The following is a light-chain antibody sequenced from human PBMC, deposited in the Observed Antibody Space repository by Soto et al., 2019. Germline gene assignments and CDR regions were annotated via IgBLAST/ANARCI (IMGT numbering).Light chain of an antibody. V-gene: IGLV4-69*01. J-gene: IGLJ1*01. CDR3: QTWGPGFYV. CDR1: SGHSSYA. Sequence: QPVLTQSPSASASLGASVKLTCTLSSGHSSYAIAWHQQQPEKGPRYLMNLNSDGSHTKGDGIPDRFSGSSSGAEHYLTISSLQSEDEADYYCQTWGPGFYVFGTGTKLTVL. CDR2: LNSDGSH.